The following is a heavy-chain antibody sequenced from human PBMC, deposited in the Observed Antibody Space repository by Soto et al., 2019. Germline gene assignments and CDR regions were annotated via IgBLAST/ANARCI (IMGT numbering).Heavy chain of an antibody. D-gene: IGHD5-12*01. CDR3: AKSGIKWLRATYYYYGMDV. Sequence: GGSLRLSCAASGFTFSSYAMSWVRQAPGKGLEWVSAISGSGGSTYYADSVKGRFTISRDNSKNTLYLQMNSLRAEDTAVYYCAKSGIKWLRATYYYYGMDVWGQGTTVTVSS. CDR1: GFTFSSYA. V-gene: IGHV3-23*01. CDR2: ISGSGGST. J-gene: IGHJ6*02.